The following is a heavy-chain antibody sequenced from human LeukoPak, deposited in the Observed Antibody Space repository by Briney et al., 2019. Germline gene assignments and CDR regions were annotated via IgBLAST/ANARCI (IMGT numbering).Heavy chain of an antibody. V-gene: IGHV3-64D*06. J-gene: IGHJ4*02. CDR1: GFTFRTYV. Sequence: GGSLRLSCSVSGFTFRTYVMHWVRQAPGKGLEYVSAISSNGDNTYYADSVKGRFTISRDNSKNTLYLQMSSLRADDTAVYYCVRGTGYWGQGTLVTVSS. CDR2: ISSNGDNT. CDR3: VRGTGY.